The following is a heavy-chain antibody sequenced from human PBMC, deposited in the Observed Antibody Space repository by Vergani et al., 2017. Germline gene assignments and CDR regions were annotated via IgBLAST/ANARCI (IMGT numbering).Heavy chain of an antibody. CDR3: AKTVAYAGSYWDDFDI. J-gene: IGHJ3*02. V-gene: IGHV3-30*18. CDR2: ISYDGSNK. Sequence: QVQLVESGGGVVQPGRSLRLSCAASGFTFSSYGMHWVRQAPGKGLEWVAVISYDGSNKYYADSVKGRFTISRDNSKNTLYLQMNSLRAEDTAVYYCAKTVAYAGSYWDDFDIWGQGTMVTVSS. D-gene: IGHD3-10*01. CDR1: GFTFSSYG.